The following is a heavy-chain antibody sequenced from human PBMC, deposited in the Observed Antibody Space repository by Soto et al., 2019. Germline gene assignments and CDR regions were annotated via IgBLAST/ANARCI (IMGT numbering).Heavy chain of an antibody. D-gene: IGHD3-10*01. Sequence: GGSLRLSCAASGFTFNTYEMNWVRQAPGEGLEWVSYISRSGTTTYYADSVKGRFTISRDNAKNSLYLQMNSLRAEDTAIYYCAARSGGGGAFDIWGQGTMVTVSS. CDR3: AARSGGGGAFDI. V-gene: IGHV3-48*03. CDR1: GFTFNTYE. J-gene: IGHJ3*02. CDR2: ISRSGTTT.